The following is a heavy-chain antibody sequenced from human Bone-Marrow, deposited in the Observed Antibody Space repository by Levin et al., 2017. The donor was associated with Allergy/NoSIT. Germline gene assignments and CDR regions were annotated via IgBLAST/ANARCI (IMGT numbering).Heavy chain of an antibody. Sequence: GGSLRLSCAASGFTFSTYWMTWVRQSPGKGLEWVANIKQDGSETTYVDIVKGRFTISRDNAKNSLSLQMTGLRAEDTAVYYCARQDYYGSGNYNNAVYFYGMDVWGQGTTVTVSS. V-gene: IGHV3-7*01. CDR2: IKQDGSET. CDR3: ARQDYYGSGNYNNAVYFYGMDV. CDR1: GFTFSTYW. J-gene: IGHJ6*02. D-gene: IGHD3-10*01.